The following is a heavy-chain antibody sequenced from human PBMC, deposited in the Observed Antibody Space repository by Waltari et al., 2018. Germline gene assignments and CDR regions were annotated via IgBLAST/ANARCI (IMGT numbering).Heavy chain of an antibody. CDR1: GFTFSSYS. CDR3: AREDQIAAAAFYYYYYMDV. J-gene: IGHJ6*03. Sequence: EVQLVESGGGLVQPGGSLRLSCAASGFTFSSYSMNWVRQAPGKGLEWVSYISSSSSTIYYPDSVKGRFTISRDNAKNSLYLQMNSLRAEDTAVYYCAREDQIAAAAFYYYYYMDVWGKGTTVTVSS. D-gene: IGHD6-13*01. V-gene: IGHV3-48*04. CDR2: ISSSSSTI.